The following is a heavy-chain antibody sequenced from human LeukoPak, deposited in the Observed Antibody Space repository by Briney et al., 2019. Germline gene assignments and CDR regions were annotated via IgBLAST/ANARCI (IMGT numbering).Heavy chain of an antibody. CDR1: VFTFSSYI. V-gene: IGHV3-48*02. CDR3: AIDYDILPGYYVPLYY. Sequence: PGGSLRLSCAASVFTFSSYIMNWVRQAPGKGLQWVSYISSSSGTIYYADSLKGRFTISRDNAKNSLYLQMNSLRDEDTAVYYCAIDYDILPGYYVPLYYWGQGTLVTVSS. J-gene: IGHJ4*02. D-gene: IGHD3-9*01. CDR2: ISSSSGTI.